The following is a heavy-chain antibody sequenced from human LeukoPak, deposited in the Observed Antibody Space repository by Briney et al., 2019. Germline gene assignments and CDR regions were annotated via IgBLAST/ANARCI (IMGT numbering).Heavy chain of an antibody. Sequence: SETLSLTCAVYGGSFSGYYWSWIRQPPGKGLEWIGEINHSGSTNYNPSLKSRVAISVDTSKNQFSLKLSSVTAADTAVYYCARGYGGSWYQFDPWGQGTLVTVSS. CDR3: ARGYGGSWYQFDP. D-gene: IGHD6-13*01. V-gene: IGHV4-34*01. CDR2: INHSGST. CDR1: GGSFSGYY. J-gene: IGHJ5*02.